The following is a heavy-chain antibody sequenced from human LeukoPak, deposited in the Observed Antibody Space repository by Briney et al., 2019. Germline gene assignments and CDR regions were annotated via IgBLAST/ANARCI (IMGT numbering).Heavy chain of an antibody. CDR2: IRYDGSNK. CDR1: GFTFSSYG. CDR3: AKGGGWEVQYYYYYMDV. J-gene: IGHJ6*03. D-gene: IGHD1-26*01. V-gene: IGHV3-30*02. Sequence: GGSLRLSCAASGFTFSSYGMHWVRQAPGKGLEWVAFIRYDGSNKYYADSVKGRFTISTDNSKNTLYLKMNSLRAEDTAVYYCAKGGGWEVQYYYYYMDVWGKGTTVTISS.